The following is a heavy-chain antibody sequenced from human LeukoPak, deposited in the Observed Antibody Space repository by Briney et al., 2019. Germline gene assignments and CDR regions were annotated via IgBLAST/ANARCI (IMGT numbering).Heavy chain of an antibody. CDR3: ARGLKPRSIAAAGYFDY. CDR1: GYTFTSYG. D-gene: IGHD6-13*01. Sequence: ASVKVSCKASGYTFTSYGISWVRQAPGQGLEWMGWISAYNGNTNYAQKLQGRVTMTTDTSTSTAYMELRSLRSDDTAVYYCARGLKPRSIAAAGYFDYWGQGTLVTVSS. V-gene: IGHV1-18*01. CDR2: ISAYNGNT. J-gene: IGHJ4*02.